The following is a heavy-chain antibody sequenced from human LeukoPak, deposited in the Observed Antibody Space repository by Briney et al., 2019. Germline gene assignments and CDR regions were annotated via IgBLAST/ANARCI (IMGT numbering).Heavy chain of an antibody. J-gene: IGHJ6*03. D-gene: IGHD7-27*01. CDR3: AKGHILGSYYYMDV. V-gene: IGHV3-30*02. CDR2: IRYDGSNK. CDR1: GFTFSSYW. Sequence: GGSLRLSCAASGFTFSSYWMSWVRQAPGKGLEWVAFIRYDGSNKYYADSVKGRFTISRDNSKNTLYLQMNSLRAEDTAVYYCAKGHILGSYYYMDVWGKGTTVTTSS.